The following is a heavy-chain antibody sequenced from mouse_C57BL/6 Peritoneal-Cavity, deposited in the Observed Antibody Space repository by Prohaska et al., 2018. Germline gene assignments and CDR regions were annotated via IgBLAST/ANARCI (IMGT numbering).Heavy chain of an antibody. CDR3: ARSRDYGSSRYAMDY. Sequence: EIYPRSGNTYYNEKFKGKATLTADKSSSTAYMELRSLTSEDSAVYFCARSRDYGSSRYAMDYWGQGTSVTVS. CDR2: IYPRSGNT. D-gene: IGHD1-1*01. J-gene: IGHJ4*01. V-gene: IGHV1-81*01.